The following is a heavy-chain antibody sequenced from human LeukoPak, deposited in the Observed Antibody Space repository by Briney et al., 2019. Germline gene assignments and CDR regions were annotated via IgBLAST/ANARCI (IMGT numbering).Heavy chain of an antibody. D-gene: IGHD3-10*01. Sequence: MASETLSLTCTVSGYSISSGYHWGWIRQPPGKGLEWIGSIYHSGTTYYNPSLKSRVTISVDTSKNQFSLKLSSVTAADTAVYYCARHGDRGTWFGELASYYFDYWGQGTLVTVSS. V-gene: IGHV4-38-2*02. CDR3: ARHGDRGTWFGELASYYFDY. J-gene: IGHJ4*02. CDR1: GYSISSGYH. CDR2: IYHSGTT.